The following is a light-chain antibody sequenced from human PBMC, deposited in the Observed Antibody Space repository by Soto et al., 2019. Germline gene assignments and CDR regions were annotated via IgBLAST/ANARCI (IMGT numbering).Light chain of an antibody. CDR3: SSYTSSSTLVV. Sequence: QSALTQPASVSGSPGQSITISCTGTSSDVGGYNYVSWYQQHPGKAPKLMIYDVSHRPSGVSNRFSGSKSCNTASLTISGLQAEDGADYYCSSYTSSSTLVVFGGGTKLTVL. J-gene: IGLJ2*01. V-gene: IGLV2-14*01. CDR2: DVS. CDR1: SSDVGGYNY.